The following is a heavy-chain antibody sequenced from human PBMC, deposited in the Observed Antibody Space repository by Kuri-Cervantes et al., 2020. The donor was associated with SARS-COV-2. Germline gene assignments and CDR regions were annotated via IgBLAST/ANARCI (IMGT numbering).Heavy chain of an antibody. CDR2: ISSTSRTI. D-gene: IGHD2-15*01. J-gene: IGHJ6*02. CDR1: GFTFSSYS. Sequence: ETLSLTCAASGFTFSSYSMNWVRQAPGKGLEWVSDISSTSRTIYYADSVKGRFTISRDNAKNSLYLQMNSLRAEDTAVYYCARSSGQIFYYYGMDVWGQGTTVTVSS. V-gene: IGHV3-48*01. CDR3: ARSSGQIFYYYGMDV.